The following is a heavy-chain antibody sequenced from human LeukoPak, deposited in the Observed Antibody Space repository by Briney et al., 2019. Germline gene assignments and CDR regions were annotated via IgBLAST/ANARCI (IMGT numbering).Heavy chain of an antibody. D-gene: IGHD3-22*01. CDR2: MYYSGST. V-gene: IGHV4-30-4*01. J-gene: IGHJ5*02. Sequence: ASETLSLTCTVSGGSISSGDYYWSWIRQPPGKGLEWIAYMYYSGSTYYNPSLKSRVTTSADTSRNQLSLKLSSVTAADTAVYYCARPYYYDSRIDPWGQGILVTVSS. CDR3: ARPYYYDSRIDP. CDR1: GGSISSGDYY.